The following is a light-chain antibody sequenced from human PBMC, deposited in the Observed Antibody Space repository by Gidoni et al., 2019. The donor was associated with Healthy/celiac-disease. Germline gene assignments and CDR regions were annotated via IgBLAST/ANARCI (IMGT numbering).Light chain of an antibody. V-gene: IGKV1-39*01. J-gene: IGKJ3*01. CDR1: QSISSY. Sequence: IQMTQSPSSLSASVGDRVTITCRASQSISSYLNWYQQKPGKAPKLLIYAASSLQSGVPSRLSGSGSGTDLALTISSLQPEDFATYYCQQSYSTPHTFGPGTKVDIK. CDR2: AAS. CDR3: QQSYSTPHT.